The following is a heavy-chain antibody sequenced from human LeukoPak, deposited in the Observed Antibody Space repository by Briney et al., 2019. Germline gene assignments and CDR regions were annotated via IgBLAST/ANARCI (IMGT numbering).Heavy chain of an antibody. CDR3: AKGGVVAGTTLSWFDP. D-gene: IGHD1-7*01. Sequence: GGSLGLSCAASGFTFSSYGMHWVRQAPGKGLEWVAVIWYDGSNKYYADSVKGRFTISRDNSKNTLYLQMNSLRAEDTAVYYCAKGGVVAGTTLSWFDPWGQGTLVTVSS. V-gene: IGHV3-33*06. CDR2: IWYDGSNK. J-gene: IGHJ5*02. CDR1: GFTFSSYG.